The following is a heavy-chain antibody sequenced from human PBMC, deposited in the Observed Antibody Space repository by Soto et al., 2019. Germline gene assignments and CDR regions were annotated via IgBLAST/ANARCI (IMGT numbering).Heavy chain of an antibody. CDR1: GFTFSSYG. CDR3: AKDRTDIVVVVAAPSEDMDV. J-gene: IGHJ6*02. D-gene: IGHD2-15*01. V-gene: IGHV3-30*18. Sequence: GGSLRLSCAASGFTFSSYGMHWVRQAPGKGLEWVAVISYDGSNKYYADSVKGRFTISRDNSKNTLYLQMNSLRAEDTAVYYCAKDRTDIVVVVAAPSEDMDVWGQGTTVTVSS. CDR2: ISYDGSNK.